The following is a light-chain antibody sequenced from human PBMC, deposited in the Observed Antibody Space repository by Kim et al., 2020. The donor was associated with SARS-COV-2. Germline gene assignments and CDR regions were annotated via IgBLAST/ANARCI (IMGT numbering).Light chain of an antibody. Sequence: IQLTQSPSSLSASVGDRVTITCRASQGISSSLAWYQQKPRKAPKLLIYAASTLQSGVPSRFSGSGSGTDFTLTISSLQPEDFATYYCQQINSYPLTFGGGTKV. CDR3: QQINSYPLT. CDR1: QGISSS. CDR2: AAS. V-gene: IGKV1-9*01. J-gene: IGKJ4*01.